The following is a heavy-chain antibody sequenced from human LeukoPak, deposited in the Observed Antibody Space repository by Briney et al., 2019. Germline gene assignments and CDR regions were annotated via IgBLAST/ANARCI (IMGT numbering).Heavy chain of an antibody. J-gene: IGHJ4*02. CDR1: GYRFTSYW. V-gene: IGHV5-51*01. CDR2: IYPGDSDT. D-gene: IGHD2-2*01. CDR3: ASFVPAAATPLNI. Sequence: GESLKISCKGSGYRFTSYWIGWVRQMPGKGLEWMGIIYPGDSDTRYSPSFQGQVTISADKSISTAYLQWSSLKASDTAMYYCASFVPAAATPLNIWGQGTLVTVSS.